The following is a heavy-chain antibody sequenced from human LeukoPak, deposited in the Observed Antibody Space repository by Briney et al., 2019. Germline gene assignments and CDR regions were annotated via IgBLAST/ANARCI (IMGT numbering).Heavy chain of an antibody. Sequence: PGGSLKLSCIAYGFTFSDYYMNWIRQAPGRGLEWVSYISGSGSDLYYADSVKGRFTISRDNAKNSLYLQMSSLRAEDTAVYYCARSIGSYYTMDVWGQGTTVTVSS. CDR2: ISGSGSDL. D-gene: IGHD3-22*01. J-gene: IGHJ6*02. CDR3: ARSIGSYYTMDV. V-gene: IGHV3-11*01. CDR1: GFTFSDYY.